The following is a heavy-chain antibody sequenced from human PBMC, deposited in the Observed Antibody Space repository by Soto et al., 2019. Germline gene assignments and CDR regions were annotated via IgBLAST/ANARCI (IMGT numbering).Heavy chain of an antibody. CDR1: GFKISSSS. D-gene: IGHD3-22*01. J-gene: IGHJ4*02. Sequence: EVQLVESGGGLVQPGGSLRLSCAAFGFKISSSSMNWVRQAPGRGLEWVAYISSSGSTIYYADSVKGRFTISRDNAKNSLYLQMNSLRAEDTAVYYCAIPYYYDSSGLDYWGQGTLVTVSS. CDR3: AIPYYYDSSGLDY. CDR2: ISSSGSTI. V-gene: IGHV3-48*04.